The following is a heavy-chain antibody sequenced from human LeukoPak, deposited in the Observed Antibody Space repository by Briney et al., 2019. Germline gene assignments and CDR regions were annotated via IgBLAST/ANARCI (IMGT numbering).Heavy chain of an antibody. Sequence: SETLSLTCTIAGGSISSYYWSWIRKPPGKGLEWIGNIYYSGSTNYNPSLKSRVTISVDTSKNQFSLKLSSVTAADTAVYYCARGSYSLRYWGQGTLVTVSS. CDR1: GGSISSYY. V-gene: IGHV4-59*01. CDR2: IYYSGST. D-gene: IGHD1-26*01. CDR3: ARGSYSLRY. J-gene: IGHJ4*02.